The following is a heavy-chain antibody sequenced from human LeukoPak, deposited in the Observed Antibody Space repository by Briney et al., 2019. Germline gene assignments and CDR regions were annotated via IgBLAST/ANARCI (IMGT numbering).Heavy chain of an antibody. CDR2: INPNSGGT. CDR1: GYTFTGYY. D-gene: IGHD6-13*01. J-gene: IGHJ4*02. CDR3: ARDTAPADPYYFDY. Sequence: ASVKVSCKASGYTFTGYYMHWVRQAPGQGLEWMGWINPNSGGTNYAQKFQGRVTMTRDTSISTAYMELGRLRSDDTAVYYCARDTAPADPYYFDYWGQATLVTVST. V-gene: IGHV1-2*02.